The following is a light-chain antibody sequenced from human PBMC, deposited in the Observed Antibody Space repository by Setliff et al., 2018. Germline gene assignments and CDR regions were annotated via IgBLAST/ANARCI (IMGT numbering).Light chain of an antibody. CDR2: GVS. V-gene: IGLV2-14*03. CDR3: NAYASDTTYV. J-gene: IGLJ1*01. CDR1: SSDVGSYDL. Sequence: QSVLAQPASVSGSPGQSITISCSGTSSDVGSYDLVSWYQQHPGKAPKLIIYGVSDRPSGVSSRFSGSKSGNTAYLTISGIQTEDEAEYYCNAYASDTTYVFGSGTKVTV.